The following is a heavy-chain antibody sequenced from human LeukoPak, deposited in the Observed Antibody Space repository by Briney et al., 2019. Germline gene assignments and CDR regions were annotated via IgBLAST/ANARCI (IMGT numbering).Heavy chain of an antibody. D-gene: IGHD7-27*01. CDR1: GYTFTSYD. J-gene: IGHJ6*03. V-gene: IGHV1-69*13. CDR3: ARTGDPVKYYYYYYMDV. Sequence: SVKVTCKASGYTFTSYDINWVRQAPGQGLEWMGGIIPMFDTPIYAQKFQGRVTITADESTSTAYMERSSLRSEDTAVYYCARTGDPVKYYYYYYMDVWGEGTTVTVSS. CDR2: IIPMFDTP.